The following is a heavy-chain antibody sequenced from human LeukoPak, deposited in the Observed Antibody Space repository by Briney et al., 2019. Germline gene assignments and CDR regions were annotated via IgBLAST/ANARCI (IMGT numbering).Heavy chain of an antibody. D-gene: IGHD3-10*01. CDR3: ARKIASGSYVDAFDI. V-gene: IGHV3-48*02. Sequence: GGSLRLSCAASGFTFGSYAMNWVRQAPGKGLECVSYVSGSSSTIYYADSVKGRFTISRDNAKNSLYLQMNSLRDEDTAVYYCARKIASGSYVDAFDIWGQGTMVTVSS. J-gene: IGHJ3*02. CDR1: GFTFGSYA. CDR2: VSGSSSTI.